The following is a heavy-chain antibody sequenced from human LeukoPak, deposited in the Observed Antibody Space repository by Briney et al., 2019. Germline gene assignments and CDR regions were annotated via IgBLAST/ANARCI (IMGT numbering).Heavy chain of an antibody. CDR1: GFTLFSSYD. CDR3: SIVAVASDFDY. D-gene: IGHD6-19*01. CDR2: IKFDGSDK. Sequence: GGSLRLSCAASGFTLFSSYDMHWVRQAPGKGLEWVAIIKFDGSDKYYIDSVKGRFTISRDNSRNTLYLQMNSLRVDDTAVYYCSIVAVASDFDYWGQGTLVTVSS. V-gene: IGHV3-33*05. J-gene: IGHJ4*02.